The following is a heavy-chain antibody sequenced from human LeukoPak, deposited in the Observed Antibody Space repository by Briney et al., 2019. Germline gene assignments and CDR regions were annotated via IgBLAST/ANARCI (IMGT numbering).Heavy chain of an antibody. D-gene: IGHD1-26*01. CDR3: ARGGNYHPTHDYYYQYMDV. Sequence: SETLSLTYTVSAGSMTDYYWSWIRQPAGKGLEWIGRIYTDGRTDYISSLKSRVTISLDTSKNQFSLKMSSVTAADAAVYYCARGGNYHPTHDYYYQYMDVWGKGTTVTVSS. CDR2: IYTDGRT. V-gene: IGHV4-4*07. CDR1: AGSMTDYY. J-gene: IGHJ6*03.